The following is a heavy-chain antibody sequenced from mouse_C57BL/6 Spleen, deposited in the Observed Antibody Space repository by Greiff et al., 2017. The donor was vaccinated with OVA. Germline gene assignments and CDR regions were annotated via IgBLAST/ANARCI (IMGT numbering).Heavy chain of an antibody. V-gene: IGHV1-69*01. CDR3: ARGGQLRLREAMDY. J-gene: IGHJ4*01. D-gene: IGHD3-2*02. Sequence: QVQLQQPGAELVMPGASVKLSCKASGYTFTSYWMHWVKQRPGQGLEWIGEIDPSDSYTNYNQKFKGKSTLTVDKSSSTAYMQLSSLTSEDSAVYYCARGGQLRLREAMDYWGQGTSVTVSS. CDR1: GYTFTSYW. CDR2: IDPSDSYT.